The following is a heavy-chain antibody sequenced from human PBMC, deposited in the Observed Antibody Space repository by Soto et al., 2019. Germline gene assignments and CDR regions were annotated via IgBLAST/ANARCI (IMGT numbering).Heavy chain of an antibody. V-gene: IGHV3-48*01. D-gene: IGHD1-20*01. CDR3: ARVGITAYFTTPLLAY. CDR2: INSSSNTI. Sequence: EVQLVESGGGLVQPGGSLRLSCAASGFTFSIYSMNWVRQAPGKGLEWVSYINSSSNTIYYADSVKGRFTTSRDNAKNSLYLQMTSLRTEPTAVYYFARVGITAYFTTPLLAYWGQGTLVTVSS. CDR1: GFTFSIYS. J-gene: IGHJ4*02.